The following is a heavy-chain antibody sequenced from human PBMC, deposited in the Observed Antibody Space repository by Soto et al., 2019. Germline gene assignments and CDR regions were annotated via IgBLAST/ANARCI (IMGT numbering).Heavy chain of an antibody. V-gene: IGHV1-2*04. Sequence: QVQLVQSGAEVKKPGASVKVSCKASGYTFTGYYMHWVRQAPGQGLEWMGWINPNSGGTNYAQKLQGWVTMTRDTSISTAYMELSRLRSDDTAVYYCARAGHYYYYMDVWGKGTTVTVSS. J-gene: IGHJ6*03. CDR3: ARAGHYYYYMDV. CDR1: GYTFTGYY. CDR2: INPNSGGT.